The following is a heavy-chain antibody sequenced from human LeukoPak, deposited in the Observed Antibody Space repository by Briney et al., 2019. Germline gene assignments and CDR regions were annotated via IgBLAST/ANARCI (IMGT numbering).Heavy chain of an antibody. CDR2: INXSXST. CDR3: ARAGWGKGAFDI. CDR1: GGSFSGXX. Sequence: SETLSLTCTVSGGSFSGXXXXXIRQXPXXXXXWIGEINXSXSTNYXXXLXXXXTLSVDTSKNQFSLKLSSVTAADTAVYYCARAGWGKGAFDIWGQGTMVTVSS. V-gene: IGHV4-34*01. D-gene: IGHD3-16*01. J-gene: IGHJ3*02.